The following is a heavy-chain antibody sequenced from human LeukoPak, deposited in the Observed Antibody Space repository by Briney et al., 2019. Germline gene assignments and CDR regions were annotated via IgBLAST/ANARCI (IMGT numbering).Heavy chain of an antibody. CDR3: AKDATRGGYYYVFDS. Sequence: GGSLRLSCAASGFTFSNYAMSWVRQPPGKGLEWVSGVSAGGGGTYYADSVMGRFTVSRDNSGNTLSLQMNSLRVDDTAVYYCAKDATRGGYYYVFDSWGQGTLVTVSS. J-gene: IGHJ4*02. V-gene: IGHV3-23*01. D-gene: IGHD3-22*01. CDR1: GFTFSNYA. CDR2: VSAGGGGT.